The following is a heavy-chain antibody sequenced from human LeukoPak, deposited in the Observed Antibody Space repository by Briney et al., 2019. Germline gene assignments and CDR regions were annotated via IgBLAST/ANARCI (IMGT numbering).Heavy chain of an antibody. V-gene: IGHV1-18*01. CDR3: ARDFWNFDDSRGYYRDFDS. CDR1: TSY. D-gene: IGHD3-22*01. Sequence: ASVKVSCKATSYISWVRQAPGQGLEWMGWIDSYAGDTYYARKFQGRVTVTTDTSSSTAYMELRSLRSDDTAVYYCARDFWNFDDSRGYYRDFDSWGQGTLVTVSS. J-gene: IGHJ5*01. CDR2: IDSYAGDT.